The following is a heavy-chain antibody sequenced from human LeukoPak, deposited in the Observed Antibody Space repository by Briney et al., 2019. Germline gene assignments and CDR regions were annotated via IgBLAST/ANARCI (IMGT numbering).Heavy chain of an antibody. CDR2: IRSKAYGGTT. CDR1: GFTFGDYA. J-gene: IGHJ4*02. D-gene: IGHD2-2*01. V-gene: IGHV3-49*04. Sequence: GGSLRLSCTASGFTFGDYAMSWVRQAPGKGLEWVGFIRSKAYGGTTEYAASVKGRFTISRDDSKSIAYLQMNSPKTEDTAVYYCTRVPEPHPEYQLLVNSGADVDHYFDYWGQGTLVTVSS. CDR3: TRVPEPHPEYQLLVNSGADVDHYFDY.